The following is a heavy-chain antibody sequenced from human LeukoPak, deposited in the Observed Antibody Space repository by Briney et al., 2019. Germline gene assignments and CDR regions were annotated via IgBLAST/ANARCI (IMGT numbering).Heavy chain of an antibody. D-gene: IGHD3-9*01. J-gene: IGHJ4*02. CDR2: ISGSGGST. CDR1: GCSFSSDA. V-gene: IGHV3-23*01. Sequence: GGPLTLSCAASGCSFSSDAMSWVRQAPGKELEWVSAISGSGGSTYYADSVKGRFTISRDNSKNPLYLQMNSLRAEDTAVYYCAKRLGGSYYDILTGFYYWGQGTLVTVSS. CDR3: AKRLGGSYYDILTGFYY.